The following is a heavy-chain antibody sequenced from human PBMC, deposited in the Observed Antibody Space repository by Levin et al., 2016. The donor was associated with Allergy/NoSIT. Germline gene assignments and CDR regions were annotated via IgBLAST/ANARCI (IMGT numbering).Heavy chain of an antibody. V-gene: IGHV4-30-4*01. CDR2: IYYSGST. D-gene: IGHD4-17*01. CDR3: ARYAVTTLNAFDI. J-gene: IGHJ3*02. Sequence: WIRQPPGKGLEWIGYIYYSGSTYYNPSLKSRVTISVDTSKNQFSLKLSSVTAADTAVYYCARYAVTTLNAFDIWGQGTMVTVSS.